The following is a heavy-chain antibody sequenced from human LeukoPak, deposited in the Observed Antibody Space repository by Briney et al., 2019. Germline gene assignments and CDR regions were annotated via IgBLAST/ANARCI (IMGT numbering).Heavy chain of an antibody. D-gene: IGHD3-3*01. V-gene: IGHV3-53*01. CDR2: IYSGGST. CDR1: GFTVSSNY. Sequence: GGSLRLSCAASGFTVSSNYMSWVRQAPGKGLEWVSVIYSGGSTYYADSVKGRFTISRDNSKNTLYLQMNSLRAEDTAVYYCARDVVIRPYYYYGMDVWGQGTTVTVSS. CDR3: ARDVVIRPYYYYGMDV. J-gene: IGHJ6*02.